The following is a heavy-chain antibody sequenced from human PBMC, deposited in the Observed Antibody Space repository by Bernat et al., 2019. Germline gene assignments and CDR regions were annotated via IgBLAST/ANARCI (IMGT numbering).Heavy chain of an antibody. D-gene: IGHD2-8*02. J-gene: IGHJ4*02. Sequence: QVQLVQSGAGEKKAGASVKVSCQASGYTFTSHSMPWVRQAPRPRLEWIGWINAGNGNTKYSQKFQGRVTITRDTSASTAYMELSSLRSEDTAVYYCARVWACLSGVCPYRGLFDYWGQGTLVTVSS. CDR3: ARVWACLSGVCPYRGLFDY. V-gene: IGHV1-3*05. CDR2: INAGNGNT. CDR1: GYTFTSHS.